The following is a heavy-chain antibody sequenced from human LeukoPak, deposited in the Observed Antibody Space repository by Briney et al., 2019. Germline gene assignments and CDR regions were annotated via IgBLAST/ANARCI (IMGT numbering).Heavy chain of an antibody. J-gene: IGHJ5*02. D-gene: IGHD3-22*01. CDR3: ARDVYYYDSSGYYDP. Sequence: SETLSLTCTVSGYSISSGYYWGWIRQPPGKGLEWIGSIYHSGSTYYNPSLKSRVTISVDTSKNQFSLKLSSVTAADTAVYYCARDVYYYDSSGYYDPWGQGTLVTVSS. V-gene: IGHV4-38-2*02. CDR2: IYHSGST. CDR1: GYSISSGYY.